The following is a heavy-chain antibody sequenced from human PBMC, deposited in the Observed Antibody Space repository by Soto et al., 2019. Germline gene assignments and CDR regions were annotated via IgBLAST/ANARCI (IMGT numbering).Heavy chain of an antibody. Sequence: GGSLRLSCAASGFTFSSYSMNWVRQAPGKGLEWVSSISSSSGYIYYADSVKGRFTISRDNAKNSLYLQMNSLRAEDTAVYYCARPAHPYSSGSGAFDIWGQGTMVTVSS. CDR2: ISSSSGYI. J-gene: IGHJ3*02. CDR3: ARPAHPYSSGSGAFDI. V-gene: IGHV3-21*01. CDR1: GFTFSSYS. D-gene: IGHD6-19*01.